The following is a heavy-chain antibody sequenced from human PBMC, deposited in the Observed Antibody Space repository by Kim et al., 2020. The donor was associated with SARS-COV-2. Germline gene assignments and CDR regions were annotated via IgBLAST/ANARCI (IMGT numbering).Heavy chain of an antibody. Sequence: SVKVSCKASGGTFSSYAISWVRQAPGQGLEWMGGIIPIFGTVNYAQKFQGRVTITADESTSTAYMELSSLRSEDTAVYYCARKRSYDSSGKGAFDIWGQGTMVTVSS. CDR1: GGTFSSYA. V-gene: IGHV1-69*13. D-gene: IGHD3-22*01. CDR3: ARKRSYDSSGKGAFDI. CDR2: IIPIFGTV. J-gene: IGHJ3*02.